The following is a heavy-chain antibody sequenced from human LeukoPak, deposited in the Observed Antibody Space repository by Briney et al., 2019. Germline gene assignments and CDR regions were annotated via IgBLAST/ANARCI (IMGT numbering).Heavy chain of an antibody. CDR2: IKQDGSEK. CDR1: GFTFSSYW. Sequence: GGSLRLSCAASGFTFSSYWMSWVRQAPGKGLEWVANIKQDGSEKYYVDSVKGRFTISRDNAKNSLYLQMNSLRAEDTAVYYCAREMVAAKDYYYMDVWGKGTTVTVSS. V-gene: IGHV3-7*01. J-gene: IGHJ6*03. D-gene: IGHD2-15*01. CDR3: AREMVAAKDYYYMDV.